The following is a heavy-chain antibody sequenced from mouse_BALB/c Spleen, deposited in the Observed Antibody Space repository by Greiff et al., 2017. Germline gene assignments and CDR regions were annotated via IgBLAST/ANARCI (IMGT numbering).Heavy chain of an antibody. D-gene: IGHD1-1*01. J-gene: IGHJ2*01. CDR3: ARYGNYLDY. Sequence: QVQLQQSGPELVKPGASVKISCKASGYAFSSSWMNWVKQRPGQGLEWIGRIYPGDGDTNYNGKFKGKATLTADKSSSTAYMQLSSLTSVDSAVYFCARYGNYLDYWGQGTTLTVSS. V-gene: IGHV1-82*01. CDR1: GYAFSSSW. CDR2: IYPGDGDT.